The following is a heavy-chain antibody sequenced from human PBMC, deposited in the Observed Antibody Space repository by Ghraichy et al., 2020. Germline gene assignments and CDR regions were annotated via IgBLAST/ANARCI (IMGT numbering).Heavy chain of an antibody. CDR3: ARDYQYSSSSSFFDY. D-gene: IGHD6-6*01. V-gene: IGHV4-4*02. CDR2: IYHSGST. CDR1: GGSISSSNW. J-gene: IGHJ4*02. Sequence: SETLSLTCAVSGGSISSSNWWSWVRQPPGKGLEWIGEIYHSGSTNYNPSLKSRVTISVDKSKNQFSLKLSSVTAADTAVYYCARDYQYSSSSSFFDYWGQGTLVTVSS.